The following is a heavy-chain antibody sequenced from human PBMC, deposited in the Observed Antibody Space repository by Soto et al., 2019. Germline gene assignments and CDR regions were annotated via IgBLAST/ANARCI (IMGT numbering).Heavy chain of an antibody. CDR2: IYYSGST. V-gene: IGHV4-31*03. D-gene: IGHD3-10*01. Sequence: SETLSLTCTVSGGSISSGGYYWSWIRQHPGKGLEWIGYIYYSGSTYYNPSLKSRVTISVDTSKNQFSLKLSSVTAADTAVYYCARAPHYYGSGSYYFSSGGLDYWGQGTLVTVSS. CDR1: GGSISSGGYY. CDR3: ARAPHYYGSGSYYFSSGGLDY. J-gene: IGHJ4*02.